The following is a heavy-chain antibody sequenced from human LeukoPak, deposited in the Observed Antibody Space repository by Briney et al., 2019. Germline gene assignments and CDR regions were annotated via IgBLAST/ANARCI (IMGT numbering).Heavy chain of an antibody. CDR2: LYSGGNT. V-gene: IGHV3-66*04. CDR1: GFTVSSNY. J-gene: IGHJ4*02. D-gene: IGHD3-22*01. CDR3: AKLSQYYESSAYMDY. Sequence: GGSLRLSCAASGFTVSSNYMSRVRKAPGKGLEWVSVLYSGGNTYYADYVTGRFTISRDNSKNTLFLQMNSLTVDDTALYYCAKLSQYYESSAYMDYWGQGTLVTVSS.